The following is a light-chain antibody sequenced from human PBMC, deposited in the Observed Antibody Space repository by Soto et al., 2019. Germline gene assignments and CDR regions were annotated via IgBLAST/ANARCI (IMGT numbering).Light chain of an antibody. V-gene: IGLV2-14*01. CDR2: EVS. CDR3: SSYTSSSTYV. CDR1: SSDVGGYNY. J-gene: IGLJ1*01. Sequence: LTQPASVSGSPGQSIAISCTGTSSDVGGYNYVSWYQQHPGKAPKLMISEVSNRPSGVSNRFSGSKSGNTASLTISGLQAEDEADYYCSSYTSSSTYVFGTGTKVTVL.